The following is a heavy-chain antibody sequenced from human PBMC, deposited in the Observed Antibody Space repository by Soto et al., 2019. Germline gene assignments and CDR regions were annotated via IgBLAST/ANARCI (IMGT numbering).Heavy chain of an antibody. CDR1: GFTFNNYV. D-gene: IGHD5-12*01. J-gene: IGHJ4*02. V-gene: IGHV3-23*01. Sequence: GGSLRLSCAASGFTFNNYVMTWVRQAPGKGLEWVSTISGRSSSKYYADSVRGRFTISRDNSKNTLYLRMDSLGPEDTAVYFCAKGFSGYDYSVDSWGQGTLVTVSS. CDR3: AKGFSGYDYSVDS. CDR2: ISGRSSSK.